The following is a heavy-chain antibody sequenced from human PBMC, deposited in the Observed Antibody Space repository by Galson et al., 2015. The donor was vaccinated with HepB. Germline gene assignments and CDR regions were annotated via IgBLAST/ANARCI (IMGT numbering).Heavy chain of an antibody. D-gene: IGHD6-13*01. J-gene: IGHJ6*02. Sequence: SVKVSCKASGYTFTSYAMNWVRQAPGQGLEWMGWINTNTGNPTYAQGFTGRFVFSLDTSVSTAYLQISSLKAEDTAVYYCARELQIAAAEFGRTREMDVWGQGTTVTVSS. CDR1: GYTFTSYA. CDR2: INTNTGNP. V-gene: IGHV7-4-1*02. CDR3: ARELQIAAAEFGRTREMDV.